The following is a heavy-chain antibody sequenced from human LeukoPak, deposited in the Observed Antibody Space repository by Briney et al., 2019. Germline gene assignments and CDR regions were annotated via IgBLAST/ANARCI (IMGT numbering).Heavy chain of an antibody. Sequence: SVRVSCKASGGTFSSFGLNWVRQAPGQGLEWMGGIVPNFGTANYAQKFQGRVTITADESTSTTYMELSRLRSEDTAVYYCARGKNQLLYPDSWGQGTLVTVSS. D-gene: IGHD2-2*02. CDR2: IVPNFGTA. V-gene: IGHV1-69*13. CDR3: ARGKNQLLYPDS. CDR1: GGTFSSFG. J-gene: IGHJ4*02.